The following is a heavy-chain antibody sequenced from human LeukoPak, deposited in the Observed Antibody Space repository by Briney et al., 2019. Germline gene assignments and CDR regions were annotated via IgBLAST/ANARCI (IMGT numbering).Heavy chain of an antibody. CDR1: GGSISNYY. V-gene: IGHV4-59*01. CDR3: ARGANWNYASAKPGYYFDY. CDR2: IYYSGST. Sequence: SETLSLTCSVSGGSISNYYWSWIRQPPGKGLEWIGYIYYSGSTNYNPSLKSRVTISVDTSKNQFSLKLSSVTAADTAVYYCARGANWNYASAKPGYYFDYWGQGTLVTVSS. D-gene: IGHD1-7*01. J-gene: IGHJ4*02.